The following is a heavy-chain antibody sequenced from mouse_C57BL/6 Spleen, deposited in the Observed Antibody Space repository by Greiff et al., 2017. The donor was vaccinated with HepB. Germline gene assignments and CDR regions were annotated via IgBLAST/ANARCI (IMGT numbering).Heavy chain of an antibody. CDR2: ISYDGSN. CDR3: ASYYGYDGDWYFDV. Sequence: EVQLQQSGPGLVKPSQSLSLTCSVTGYSITSGYYWNWIRQFPGNKLEWMGYISYDGSNNYNPSLKNRISITRDTSKNQFFLKLNSVTTEDTATYYCASYYGYDGDWYFDVWGTGTTVTVSS. D-gene: IGHD2-2*01. V-gene: IGHV3-6*01. CDR1: GYSITSGYY. J-gene: IGHJ1*03.